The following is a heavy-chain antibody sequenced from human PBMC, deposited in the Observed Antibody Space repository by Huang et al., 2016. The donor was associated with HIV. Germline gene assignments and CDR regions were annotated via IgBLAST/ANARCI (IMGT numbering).Heavy chain of an antibody. CDR1: GYTFTGYY. J-gene: IGHJ5*02. CDR3: ARGDSSNLDP. Sequence: QVQLVQSGAEVKKPGASVKVSCKASGYTFTGYYMHWVRQAPGQGLEGMGGINPNRGGTNYAQKCQGRVTMTRDTSISTAYMELSRLRSDDTAVYYCARGDSSNLDPWGQGTLVTVSS. V-gene: IGHV1-2*02. D-gene: IGHD6-13*01. CDR2: INPNRGGT.